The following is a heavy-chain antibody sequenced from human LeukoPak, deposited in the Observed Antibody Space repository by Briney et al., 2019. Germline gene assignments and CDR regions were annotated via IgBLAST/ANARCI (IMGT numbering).Heavy chain of an antibody. Sequence: GASVKVSCKASGYTFTGYYMHGVRQAPGQGLEWMGWINPNSGGTNYAQKFQGRGTMTRDTSISTAYMELSRLRSDDTAVYYCARDGLASSWYPYYYYMDVWGKGTTVTVSS. CDR2: INPNSGGT. CDR3: ARDGLASSWYPYYYYMDV. J-gene: IGHJ6*03. D-gene: IGHD6-13*01. V-gene: IGHV1-2*02. CDR1: GYTFTGYY.